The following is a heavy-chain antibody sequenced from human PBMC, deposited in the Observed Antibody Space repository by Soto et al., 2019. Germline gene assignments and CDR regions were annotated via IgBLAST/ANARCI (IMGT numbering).Heavy chain of an antibody. CDR2: ITGSGVTT. V-gene: IGHV3-23*01. D-gene: IGHD1-20*01. Sequence: GGALRLSSAASGFTVSSYAMTWGRQAPGKGLEWVSSITGSGVTTYYADSVKGRFTISRDNSKNTLSLQMSSLRAEDTAVYFFAKQYNWNPDDPWGQGTLVPVSS. CDR1: GFTVSSYA. J-gene: IGHJ5*02. CDR3: AKQYNWNPDDP.